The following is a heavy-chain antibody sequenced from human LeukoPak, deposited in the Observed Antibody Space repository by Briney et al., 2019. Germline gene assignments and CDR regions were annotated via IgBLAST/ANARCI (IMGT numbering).Heavy chain of an antibody. CDR3: ARALGYCSSTSCYGDFDC. D-gene: IGHD2-2*01. CDR1: GFTFSSYS. CDR2: ISTSSDTI. Sequence: GGSLRLSCAASGFTFSSYSMNWVRQAPGKGLEWVSYISTSSDTIYYADSVKGRFTISRDNAKNSLYLQMNSLRAEDTAVYYCARALGYCSSTSCYGDFDCWGQGTLVTVSS. J-gene: IGHJ4*02. V-gene: IGHV3-48*01.